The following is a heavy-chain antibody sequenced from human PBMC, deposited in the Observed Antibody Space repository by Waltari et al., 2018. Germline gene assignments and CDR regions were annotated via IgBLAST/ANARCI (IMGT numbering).Heavy chain of an antibody. CDR1: GGSISSSSYY. CDR2: IYYSGTT. J-gene: IGHJ4*02. CDR3: ARLEDIVATSDY. D-gene: IGHD5-12*01. V-gene: IGHV4-39*01. Sequence: QLQLQESGPGLVKPSETLSLTCTVSGGSISSSSYYWGWIRQPPGKGLEWIGGIYYSGTTYYDPSLKSRVTISVDTSKNQFSLKLSSVTAADTAVYYCARLEDIVATSDYWGQGTLVTVSS.